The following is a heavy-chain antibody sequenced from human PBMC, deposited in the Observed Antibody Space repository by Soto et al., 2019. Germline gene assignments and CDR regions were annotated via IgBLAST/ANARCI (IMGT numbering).Heavy chain of an antibody. CDR3: ARTDCSGGSCYLDY. CDR2: MNPNSGNT. Sequence: GASVKVSCKASGYTFTSYDINWVRQATGQGLEWMGWMNPNSGNTGYAQKFQGRVTMTRNTSISTAYMELSSLRSEDTAVYYCARTDCSGGSCYLDYWGQGTLVTVSS. J-gene: IGHJ4*02. D-gene: IGHD2-15*01. V-gene: IGHV1-8*01. CDR1: GYTFTSYD.